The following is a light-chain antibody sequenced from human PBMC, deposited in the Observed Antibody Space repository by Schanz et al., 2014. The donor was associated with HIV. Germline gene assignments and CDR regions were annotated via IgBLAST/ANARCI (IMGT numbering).Light chain of an antibody. J-gene: IGKJ5*01. CDR1: QTIGRL. CDR3: QQYSSFSSVT. CDR2: QAS. V-gene: IGKV1-5*03. Sequence: DIQMTQSPSTLSASVGDRVTITCRASQTIGRLLAWYQQKPGRAPKLLIYQASTLETGVPSRFSGSGSGTEFSLTITSLRPEDFGTYYCQQYSSFSSVTFGQGTRLDLK.